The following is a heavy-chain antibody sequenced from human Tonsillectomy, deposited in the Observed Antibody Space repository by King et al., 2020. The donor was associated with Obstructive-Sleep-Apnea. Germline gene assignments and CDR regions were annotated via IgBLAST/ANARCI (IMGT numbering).Heavy chain of an antibody. CDR2: IYYSGST. V-gene: IGHV4-39*07. CDR3: ARERGVSWGYDCSIDY. D-gene: IGHD5-12*01. Sequence: QLQESGPGLVKPSETLSLTCTVSGGSISSSSYYWGWIRQPPGKGLEWIGSIYYSGSTYYNPSLKSRVTISVDTSKNQFSLKLSSVTAADTAVYFCARERGVSWGYDCSIDYWGQGTLVTVSS. CDR1: GGSISSSSYY. J-gene: IGHJ4*02.